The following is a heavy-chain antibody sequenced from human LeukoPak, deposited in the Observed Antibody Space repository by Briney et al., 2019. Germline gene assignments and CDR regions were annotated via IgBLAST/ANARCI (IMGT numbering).Heavy chain of an antibody. CDR1: GGSLSGYY. Sequence: SETLSLTCAVYGGSLSGYYWSWIRQPPGKGLEWIGEINHSGSTNYNPSLKSRVTISVDTSKNQFSLKLSSVTAADTAVYYCARRFRRDGYRWLGWFDPWGQGTLVTVSS. V-gene: IGHV4-34*01. CDR2: INHSGST. J-gene: IGHJ5*02. CDR3: ARRFRRDGYRWLGWFDP. D-gene: IGHD5-24*01.